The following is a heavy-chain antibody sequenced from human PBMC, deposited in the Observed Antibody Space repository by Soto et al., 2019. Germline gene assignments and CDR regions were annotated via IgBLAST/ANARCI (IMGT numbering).Heavy chain of an antibody. Sequence: EVQLVESGGGLVQPGGSLRLSCAASGFTFNGYWMGWVRQAPGKGLEWVASIMKDGGEKKYVDSVKGRFTISRDNAKNSVSLQRNSLRAEDTAIYYCARDSDYYKADYWGQGTLVTVSS. CDR1: GFTFNGYW. CDR2: IMKDGGEK. J-gene: IGHJ4*02. D-gene: IGHD2-21*02. V-gene: IGHV3-7*01. CDR3: ARDSDYYKADY.